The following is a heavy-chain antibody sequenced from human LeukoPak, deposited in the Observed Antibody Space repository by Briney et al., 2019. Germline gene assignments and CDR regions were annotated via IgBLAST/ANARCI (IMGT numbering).Heavy chain of an antibody. V-gene: IGHV3-30*02. CDR3: ARGGSSSWLGWFDP. CDR2: IRYDGSNK. Sequence: GGSLRLSCAASGFTFSSYGMHWVRQAPGKGLEWVAFIRYDGSNKYYADSVKGRFTISRDNSKNTLYLQMNSLRAEDTAVYYCARGGSSSWLGWFDPWGQGTLVTVSS. CDR1: GFTFSSYG. D-gene: IGHD6-13*01. J-gene: IGHJ5*02.